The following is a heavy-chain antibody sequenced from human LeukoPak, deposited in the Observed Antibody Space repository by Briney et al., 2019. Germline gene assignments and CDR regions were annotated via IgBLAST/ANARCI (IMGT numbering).Heavy chain of an antibody. CDR1: GFTFSSYG. Sequence: GGSLRLSCAASGFTFSSYGMHWVRQAPGKGLEWVAVISYDGSNKYYADSVKGRFTISRDNSKNTLYLQMNSLRAEDTAVYYCARDRDSGSYLVKFDAFDIWGQGTMVTVSS. CDR3: ARDRDSGSYLVKFDAFDI. D-gene: IGHD1-26*01. J-gene: IGHJ3*02. CDR2: ISYDGSNK. V-gene: IGHV3-30*03.